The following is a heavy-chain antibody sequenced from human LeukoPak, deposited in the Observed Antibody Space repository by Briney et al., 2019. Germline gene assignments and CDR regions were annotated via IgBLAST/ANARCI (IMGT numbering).Heavy chain of an antibody. CDR3: ARDDNSSWDAFDI. CDR1: GFTFSSYA. Sequence: GGSLRLSCAASGFTFSSYALSWVRQAPGKGLEWVSAISGSDGTTYYADSVKGRFTISRDNSKNTLYLQMNSLRAEDTAVYYCARDDNSSWDAFDIWGQGTMVTVSS. J-gene: IGHJ3*02. D-gene: IGHD6-6*01. CDR2: ISGSDGTT. V-gene: IGHV3-23*01.